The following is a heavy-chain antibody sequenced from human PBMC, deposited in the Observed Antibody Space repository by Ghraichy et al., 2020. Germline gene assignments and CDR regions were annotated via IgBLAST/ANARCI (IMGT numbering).Heavy chain of an antibody. V-gene: IGHV4-39*01. CDR2: MYYSGST. CDR1: GGSISSTTYC. D-gene: IGHD3-3*01. CDR3: ATYYDFWSGYYPGY. Sequence: ETLSLTCTVSGGSISSTTYCWGWIRQPPGKGLEWIGSMYYSGSTYYNPSLKSRITISVDTSKNQFSLRLSSVTAADTAVYYCATYYDFWSGYYPGYWGQGTLVTVSS. J-gene: IGHJ4*02.